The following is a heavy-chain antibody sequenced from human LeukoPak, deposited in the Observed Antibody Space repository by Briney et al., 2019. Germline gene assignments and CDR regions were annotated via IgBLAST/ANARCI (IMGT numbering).Heavy chain of an antibody. V-gene: IGHV4-34*01. J-gene: IGHJ3*01. CDR2: INHSGST. Sequence: PSETLSLTCAVYGGSFSGYYWSWIRQPPGKGLEWIGEINHSGSTNYNPSLKSRVTISVDTSKNQFSLKLSSVTAADTAVYYCAVDYGDYGWRHWGKGTMLTVSS. D-gene: IGHD4-17*01. CDR3: AVDYGDYGWRH. CDR1: GGSFSGYY.